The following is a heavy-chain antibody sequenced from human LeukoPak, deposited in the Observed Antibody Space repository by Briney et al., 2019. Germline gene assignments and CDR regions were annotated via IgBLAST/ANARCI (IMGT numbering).Heavy chain of an antibody. CDR1: GSTLTESS. D-gene: IGHD3-22*01. CDR3: ATAYDTSGYGPFDM. V-gene: IGHV1-24*01. J-gene: IGHJ3*02. CDR2: FDPEVGGT. Sequence: ASVKVSCKVSGSTLTESSIHWVRQAPGKDLEWVGGFDPEVGGTVYAQKFQGRVTMTEDTSTDTAYMDLSSLRSEDTAVYYCATAYDTSGYGPFDMWGQGTMVTVST.